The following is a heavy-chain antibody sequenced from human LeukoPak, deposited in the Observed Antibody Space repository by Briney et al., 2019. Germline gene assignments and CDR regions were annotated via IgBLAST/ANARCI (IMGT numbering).Heavy chain of an antibody. V-gene: IGHV1-24*01. CDR3: ATRGLWFGELLRNYYYYGMDV. CDR1: GYTLTELS. Sequence: GASVKVSCKVSGYTLTELSMRWVRQAPGKGLEWMGGFDPEDGETIYAQKFQGRVTMTEDTSTDTAYMELSSLRSEDTAVYYCATRGLWFGELLRNYYYYGMDVWGQGTTVTVSS. CDR2: FDPEDGET. J-gene: IGHJ6*02. D-gene: IGHD3-10*01.